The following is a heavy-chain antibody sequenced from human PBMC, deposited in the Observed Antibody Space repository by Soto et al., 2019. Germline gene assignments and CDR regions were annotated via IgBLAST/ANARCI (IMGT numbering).Heavy chain of an antibody. Sequence: GESLKISCKASGYSFTSYWISWVRQMPGKGLEWMGKINPSDSYVNYSPSFQGHVTISTDKSISTAYLQWSSLKASDTAIYLCARHQAGIYPSFDYWGQGTLVTVSS. V-gene: IGHV5-10-1*01. CDR1: GYSFTSYW. CDR3: ARHQAGIYPSFDY. CDR2: INPSDSYV. J-gene: IGHJ4*02. D-gene: IGHD1-26*01.